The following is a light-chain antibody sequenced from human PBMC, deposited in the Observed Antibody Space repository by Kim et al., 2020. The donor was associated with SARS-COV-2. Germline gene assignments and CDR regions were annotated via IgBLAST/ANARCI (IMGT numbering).Light chain of an antibody. V-gene: IGLV1-44*01. CDR1: SSNIGSHT. J-gene: IGLJ2*01. CDR2: SNN. Sequence: ELTQPPSASGTPGQRVTISCSGSSSNIGSHTVNWYQQLPGTAPKFLIYSNNQRPSGVPDRFYGSKSGTSASLAITGLQSEDEADYYCAAWDDSLNGPVFGGGTQLTFL. CDR3: AAWDDSLNGPV.